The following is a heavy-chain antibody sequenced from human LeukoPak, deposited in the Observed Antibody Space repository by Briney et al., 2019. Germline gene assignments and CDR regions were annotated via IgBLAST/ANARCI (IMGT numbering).Heavy chain of an antibody. CDR2: MSYDGSAK. CDR1: GFTFSSYA. Sequence: PGGSLRLSCAASGFTFSSYAMHWVRQAPGKGPEWVAVMSYDGSAKYYADSVKGRFTISRDNSKNTLFLQMNSLRAEDTAVYYCARDSGWYFDYWGQGTLVTVSS. J-gene: IGHJ4*02. D-gene: IGHD6-19*01. CDR3: ARDSGWYFDY. V-gene: IGHV3-30*04.